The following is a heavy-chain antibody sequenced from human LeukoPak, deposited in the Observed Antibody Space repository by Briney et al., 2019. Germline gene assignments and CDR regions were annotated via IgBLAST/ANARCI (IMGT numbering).Heavy chain of an antibody. Sequence: PSETLSLTCTESGGSISSSYWSWIRQPAGKGLEWIARIYTSGSTNYNPSLKSRVAMSVATSKNQFSLKLSSVTAAATAVYYCARGPHYGDYPAFDIWGQGTMVTVSS. V-gene: IGHV4-4*07. D-gene: IGHD4-17*01. CDR2: IYTSGST. J-gene: IGHJ3*02. CDR3: ARGPHYGDYPAFDI. CDR1: GGSISSSY.